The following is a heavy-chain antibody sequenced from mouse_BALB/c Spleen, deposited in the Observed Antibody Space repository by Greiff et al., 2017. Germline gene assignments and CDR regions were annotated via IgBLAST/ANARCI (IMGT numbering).Heavy chain of an antibody. V-gene: IGHV5-9-4*01. J-gene: IGHJ3*01. D-gene: IGHD2-4*01. Sequence: EVQRVESGGGLVKPGGSLKLSCAASGFTFSSYAMSWVRQSPEKRLEWVAEISSGGSYTYYPDTVTGRFTISRDNAKNTLYLEMSSLRSEDTAMYYCARDRGITTEFAYWGQGTLVTVSA. CDR2: ISSGGSYT. CDR3: ARDRGITTEFAY. CDR1: GFTFSSYA.